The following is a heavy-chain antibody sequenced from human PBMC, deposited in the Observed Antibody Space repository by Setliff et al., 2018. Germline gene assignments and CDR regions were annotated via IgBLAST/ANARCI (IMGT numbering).Heavy chain of an antibody. J-gene: IGHJ6*03. CDR3: ARAHGATTTFYYYMDV. CDR2: IIPIYGAA. Sequence: SVKVSCKASGGTFSGYAITWVRRAPGQGLEWVGGIIPIYGAANYARKFQGRVTITADESTNTAYMELSSLTYEDTAVYFCARAHGATTTFYYYMDVWGKGTTVTVSS. D-gene: IGHD1-1*01. V-gene: IGHV1-69*13. CDR1: GGTFSGYA.